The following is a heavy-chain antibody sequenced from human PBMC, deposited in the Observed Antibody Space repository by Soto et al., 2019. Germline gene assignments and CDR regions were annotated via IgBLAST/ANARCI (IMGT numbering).Heavy chain of an antibody. Sequence: PSETQSLTCTVSGGSISSSSYYWGWIRQPPGKGLEWIGSIYYSGSTYYNPSLKSRVTISVDTSKNQFSLKLSSVTAADTAVYYYARHRNNGDYGDDWFDPWGQGTLVTVSS. CDR2: IYYSGST. J-gene: IGHJ5*02. CDR3: ARHRNNGDYGDDWFDP. CDR1: GGSISSSSYY. D-gene: IGHD4-17*01. V-gene: IGHV4-39*01.